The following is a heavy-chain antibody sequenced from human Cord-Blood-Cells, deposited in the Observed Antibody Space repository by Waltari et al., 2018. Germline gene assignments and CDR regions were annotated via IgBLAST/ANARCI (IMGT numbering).Heavy chain of an antibody. J-gene: IGHJ5*02. V-gene: IGHV4-4*07. Sequence: QVQLQESGPGLVKPSETLSLTCTVSGGPISSYYWSWIRQPPGQGLGWIGRIYTSGSTNYNPSLKSRVTMSVDTSKNQFSLKLSSVTAADTAVYYCARDCRWELLDRNWFDPWGQGTLVTVSS. CDR1: GGPISSYY. CDR2: IYTSGST. D-gene: IGHD1-26*01. CDR3: ARDCRWELLDRNWFDP.